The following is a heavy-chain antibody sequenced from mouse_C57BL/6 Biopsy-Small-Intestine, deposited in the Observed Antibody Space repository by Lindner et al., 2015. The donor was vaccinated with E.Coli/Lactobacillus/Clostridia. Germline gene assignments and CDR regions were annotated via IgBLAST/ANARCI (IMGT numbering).Heavy chain of an antibody. D-gene: IGHD1-1*01. V-gene: IGHV1-39*01. CDR2: INPNYGTT. J-gene: IGHJ4*01. CDR1: GYSFTDYN. Sequence: VQLQESGPELVKPGASVKISCKASGYSFTDYNMNWVKQSNGKSLEWIGVINPNYGTTSYNQKFKGKATLTVDQSSSTAYMQLNSLTSEDSAIYYCARCDYGSSPYYYAMDYWGQGTSVTVSS. CDR3: ARCDYGSSPYYYAMDY.